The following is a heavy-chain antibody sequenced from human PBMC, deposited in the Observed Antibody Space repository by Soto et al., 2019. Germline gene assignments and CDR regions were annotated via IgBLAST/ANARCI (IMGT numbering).Heavy chain of an antibody. CDR2: ISSSSSYI. V-gene: IGHV3-21*01. D-gene: IGHD6-13*01. CDR3: AGDPNPQLVTDYYGMDV. J-gene: IGHJ6*02. Sequence: PGGSLRLSCAASGFTFSSYSMNWVRQAPGKGLEWVSSISSSSSYIYYADSVKGRFTISRDNAKNSLYLQMNSLRAEDTAVYYCAGDPNPQLVTDYYGMDVWGQGTTVTVSS. CDR1: GFTFSSYS.